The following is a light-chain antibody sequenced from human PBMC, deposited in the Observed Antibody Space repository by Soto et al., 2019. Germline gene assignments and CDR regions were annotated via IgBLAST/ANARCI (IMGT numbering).Light chain of an antibody. Sequence: EIVLTQSPGTLSLSPGERATLSCRASQSVSSSYLAWYQQKPGQAPRLLIYGASSRATGIPDRFSGSGSGTDFTLTISILEPVYFAVYYCQQYDSSITFGQGTRLQMK. CDR1: QSVSSSY. CDR2: GAS. V-gene: IGKV3-20*01. CDR3: QQYDSSIT. J-gene: IGKJ5*01.